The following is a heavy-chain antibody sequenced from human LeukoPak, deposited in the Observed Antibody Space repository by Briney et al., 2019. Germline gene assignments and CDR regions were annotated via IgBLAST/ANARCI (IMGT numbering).Heavy chain of an antibody. Sequence: GASVKVSCKASGYIFTDYAIQWVRQAPGQGLEWMGWLNAGNGKTKYSQKFQGRVTITSATSGSTAYMELSGLRSEDTAVYYCARARWTSTVTTYYLDYWGQGTLVSVSS. J-gene: IGHJ4*02. CDR2: LNAGNGKT. V-gene: IGHV1-3*01. D-gene: IGHD4-17*01. CDR1: GYIFTDYA. CDR3: ARARWTSTVTTYYLDY.